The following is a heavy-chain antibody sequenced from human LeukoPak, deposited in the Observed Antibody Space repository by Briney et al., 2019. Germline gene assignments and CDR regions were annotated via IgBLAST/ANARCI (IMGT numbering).Heavy chain of an antibody. D-gene: IGHD5-12*01. CDR3: ARLSGYQTTPY. V-gene: IGHV4-59*08. CDR1: GGSISSYY. CDR2: IYYSGST. Sequence: PETPCLTCTVSGGSISSYYSSWIRQPPGKGLEWIGYIYYSGSTNYNPSLKSRVTISVDTSKNQFSLKLSSVTAADTAVYYCARLSGYQTTPYWGPGTLGTVSS. J-gene: IGHJ4*02.